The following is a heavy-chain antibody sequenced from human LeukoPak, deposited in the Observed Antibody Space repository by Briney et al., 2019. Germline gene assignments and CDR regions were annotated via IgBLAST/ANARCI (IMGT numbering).Heavy chain of an antibody. D-gene: IGHD5-12*01. Sequence: SETLSLTCTVSGGSISSYYWSWIRQPPGKGLEWIGEINHSGSTNYNPSLKSRVTISVDTSKNQFSLKLSSVTAADTAVYYCARGSGGYDSETNPGDYFDYWGQGTLVTVSS. CDR1: GGSISSYY. CDR3: ARGSGGYDSETNPGDYFDY. J-gene: IGHJ4*02. CDR2: INHSGST. V-gene: IGHV4-34*01.